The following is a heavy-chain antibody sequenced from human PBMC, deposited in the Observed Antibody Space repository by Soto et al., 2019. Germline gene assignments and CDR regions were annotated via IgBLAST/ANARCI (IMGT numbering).Heavy chain of an antibody. CDR2: ISSSSSYI. Sequence: GGSLRLSCAASGFTFSSYSMNWVRQAPGKGLEWVSSISSSSSYIYYADSVKGRFTISRDNAKNSLYLQMNSLRAEDTAVYYCAREGLWFGELLPFDYWGQGTLVTVSS. V-gene: IGHV3-21*01. D-gene: IGHD3-10*01. CDR3: AREGLWFGELLPFDY. J-gene: IGHJ4*02. CDR1: GFTFSSYS.